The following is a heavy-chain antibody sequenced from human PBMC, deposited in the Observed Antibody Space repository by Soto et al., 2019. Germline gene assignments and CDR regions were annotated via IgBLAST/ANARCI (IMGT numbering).Heavy chain of an antibody. CDR3: VKDEDYGFDV. CDR2: LHNSRSTTI. CDR1: GFTFSHYS. D-gene: IGHD4-17*01. Sequence: EVQLVESGGGLVEPGRSLRLSCAASGFTFSHYSMNWVRQTPGKGLEWISYLHNSRSTTISYADSVRGRFSISRDDAKNSVYLQMSSLRPEDTALYFCVKDEDYGFDVCGQGTMVTVSS. J-gene: IGHJ3*01. V-gene: IGHV3-48*01.